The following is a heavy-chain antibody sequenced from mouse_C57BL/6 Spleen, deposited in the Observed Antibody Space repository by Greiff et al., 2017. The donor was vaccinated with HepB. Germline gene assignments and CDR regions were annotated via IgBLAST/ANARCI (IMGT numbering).Heavy chain of an antibody. V-gene: IGHV1-82*01. CDR1: GYAFSSSW. CDR3: ARLRFDY. D-gene: IGHD1-1*01. J-gene: IGHJ2*01. Sequence: LQESGPELVKPGASVKISCKASGYAFSSSWMNWVKQRPGKGLEWIGRIYPGDGDTNYNGKFKGKATLTADKSSSTAYMQLSSLTSEDSAVYFCARLRFDYWGQGTTLTVSS. CDR2: IYPGDGDT.